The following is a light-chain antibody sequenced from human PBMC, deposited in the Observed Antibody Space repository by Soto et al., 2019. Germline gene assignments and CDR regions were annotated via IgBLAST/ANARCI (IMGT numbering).Light chain of an antibody. Sequence: DIQMTQSPSSLSASVGDRVTITCRASQGISNYLAWYQQKPGKVPKLLLYAASTLQSGVPSRFSGSGSGTDFTLTISSLRPEDVATYYCQKYNSAPQTFGQGTKVEIK. CDR2: AAS. J-gene: IGKJ1*01. CDR1: QGISNY. CDR3: QKYNSAPQT. V-gene: IGKV1-27*01.